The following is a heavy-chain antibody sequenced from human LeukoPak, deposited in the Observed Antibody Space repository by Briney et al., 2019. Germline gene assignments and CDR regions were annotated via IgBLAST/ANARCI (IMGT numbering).Heavy chain of an antibody. Sequence: GGSLRLSCEVPDFIFRNYWMDWVRQAPGKGLEWVSYISSSGSTIYYADSVKGRFTISRDNAKNSLYLQMNSLRAEDTAVYYCARVQIVVVPAAIRTWGQGTLVTVSS. J-gene: IGHJ5*02. D-gene: IGHD2-2*02. V-gene: IGHV3-48*04. CDR3: ARVQIVVVPAAIRT. CDR2: ISSSGSTI. CDR1: DFIFRNYW.